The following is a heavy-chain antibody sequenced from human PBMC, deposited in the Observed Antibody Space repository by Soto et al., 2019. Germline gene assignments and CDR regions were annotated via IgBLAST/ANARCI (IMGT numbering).Heavy chain of an antibody. CDR3: ARFVRSCSATTCSTRADV. Sequence: TSETLSLTCTVSGGFVNSDTHSWSWIRQTPGKRLEWIGFIYSGGSTKNPSLRSRVTMSADTSKNQFSLKLRSVIVADTAVYHCARFVRSCSATTCSTRADVWGQGITVTVS. CDR2: IYSGGST. CDR1: GGFVNSDTHS. V-gene: IGHV4-61*01. D-gene: IGHD2-2*01. J-gene: IGHJ6*02.